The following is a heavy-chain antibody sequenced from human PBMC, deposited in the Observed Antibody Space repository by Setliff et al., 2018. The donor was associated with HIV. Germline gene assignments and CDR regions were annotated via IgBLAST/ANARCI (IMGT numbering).Heavy chain of an antibody. J-gene: IGHJ6*03. V-gene: IGHV4-61*01. CDR3: ASEAWTSYRSSSGYYYYYMDV. D-gene: IGHD6-6*01. CDR1: GDSVSSASYY. Sequence: TLSLTCTVSGDSVSSASYYWSWIRQPPGKGLEWIGYIYYSGTTKYNPSLKSRVTISVDTSKNQFSLKLSSVTAADTDVYYCASEAWTSYRSSSGYYYYYMDVWGKGTTVTVSS. CDR2: IYYSGTT.